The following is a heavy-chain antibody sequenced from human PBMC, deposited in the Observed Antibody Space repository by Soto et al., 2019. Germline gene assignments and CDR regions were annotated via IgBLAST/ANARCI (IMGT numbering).Heavy chain of an antibody. J-gene: IGHJ4*02. CDR3: ARDSPATKYYFDY. V-gene: IGHV3-33*01. Sequence: GSLRLSCAASGFTFSSYGMHWVRQAPGKGLEWVAVIWYDGSNKYYADSVKGRFTISRDNSKNTLYLQMNSLRAEDTAVYYCARDSPATKYYFDYWGQGTLVTVSS. CDR2: IWYDGSNK. CDR1: GFTFSSYG.